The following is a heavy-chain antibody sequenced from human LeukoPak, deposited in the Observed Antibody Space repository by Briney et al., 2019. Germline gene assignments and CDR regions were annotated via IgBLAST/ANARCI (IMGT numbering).Heavy chain of an antibody. Sequence: GGSLRLSCAASGFTFSSFAMTWVRQAPGKGLEWVSGFDGNGPNTYYADSVKGRWTISRDNSRNTLYLEMNSLRPEDTAIYYCAKPRTTGLGWAQFDYWGQGSLVAVSS. D-gene: IGHD2-8*02. CDR3: AKPRTTGLGWAQFDY. CDR2: FDGNGPNT. CDR1: GFTFSSFA. J-gene: IGHJ4*02. V-gene: IGHV3-23*01.